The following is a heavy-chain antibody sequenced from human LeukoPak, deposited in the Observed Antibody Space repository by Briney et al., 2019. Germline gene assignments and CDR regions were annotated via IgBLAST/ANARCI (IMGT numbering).Heavy chain of an antibody. V-gene: IGHV3-74*01. CDR1: GFTFSSYA. J-gene: IGHJ5*02. CDR3: ARDTTVTDGFDP. D-gene: IGHD4-17*01. Sequence: GGSLRLSCAASGFTFSSYAMSWVRQAPGKGLVWVSRINSDGSSTSYADSVKGRFTISRDNAKNTLYLQMNSLRAEDTAVYYCARDTTVTDGFDPWGQGTLVTVSS. CDR2: INSDGSST.